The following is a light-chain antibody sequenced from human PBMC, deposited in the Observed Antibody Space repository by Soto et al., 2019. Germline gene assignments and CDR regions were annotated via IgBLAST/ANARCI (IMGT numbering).Light chain of an antibody. CDR2: GAS. CDR1: QSVSSSY. CDR3: QPYCSSSWT. Sequence: EIVLTQSPGTLSLSPGERATLSCRASQSVSSSYLAWYQQKPGQAPRLLIYGASSRATGIPDRFSGSGSGTDFTLTISRLEPEDFAVYYCQPYCSSSWTFGQGTKVDIK. J-gene: IGKJ1*01. V-gene: IGKV3-20*01.